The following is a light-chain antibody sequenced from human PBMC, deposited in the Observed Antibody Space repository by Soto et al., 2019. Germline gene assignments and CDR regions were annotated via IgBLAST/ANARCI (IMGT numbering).Light chain of an antibody. CDR3: QQYGSSAPIT. J-gene: IGKJ5*01. CDR1: QNVRSN. CDR2: TAS. Sequence: EIVMTQSPGTLSVSPGERATLSCRASQNVRSNLAWYQQQPGQPPRLLIYTASTRATGIPDRFSGNVSETDFTLPIGGLETEDFALYDGQQYGSSAPITFGQGTRLEIK. V-gene: IGKV3-20*01.